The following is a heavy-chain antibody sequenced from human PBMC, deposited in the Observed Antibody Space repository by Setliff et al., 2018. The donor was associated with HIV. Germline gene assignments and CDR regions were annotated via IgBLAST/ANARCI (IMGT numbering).Heavy chain of an antibody. CDR1: GYTFLNYG. D-gene: IGHD3-16*01. Sequence: ASVKVSCKASGYTFLNYGINWVRQAPGQGLEWMGWISVYNGNTNYARKLQGRVTMTTDTSTRTVYMELRSLRSDDTAVYYCASVNGGSYVGPLDFWGQGTMVT. J-gene: IGHJ3*01. V-gene: IGHV1-18*01. CDR2: ISVYNGNT. CDR3: ASVNGGSYVGPLDF.